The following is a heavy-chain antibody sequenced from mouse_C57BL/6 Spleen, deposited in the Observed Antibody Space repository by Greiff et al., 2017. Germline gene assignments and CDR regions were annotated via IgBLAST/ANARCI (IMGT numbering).Heavy chain of an antibody. V-gene: IGHV1-80*01. CDR2: IYPGDGDT. CDR3: ARERGGYFDY. CDR1: GYAFSSYW. J-gene: IGHJ2*01. Sequence: QVHVKQSGAELVKPGASVKISCKASGYAFSSYWMNWVKQRPGKGLEWIGQIYPGDGDTNYNGKFKGKATLTADKSSSTAYMQLSSLTSEDSAVYFCARERGGYFDYWGQGTTLTVSS.